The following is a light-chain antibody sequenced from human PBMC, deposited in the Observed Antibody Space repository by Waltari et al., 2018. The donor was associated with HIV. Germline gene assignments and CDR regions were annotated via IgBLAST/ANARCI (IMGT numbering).Light chain of an antibody. CDR3: QHRSNWLPVT. J-gene: IGKJ5*01. V-gene: IGKV3-11*01. CDR1: ESVSSY. Sequence: EIVMTQSPGTLSLSPGERATLSCRASESVSSYLAWYQQKPGQAPRLLIYDASTRATGIPARFSGSGSGTDFTLTISSLEPEDFAVYYCQHRSNWLPVTFGQGTRLEIK. CDR2: DAS.